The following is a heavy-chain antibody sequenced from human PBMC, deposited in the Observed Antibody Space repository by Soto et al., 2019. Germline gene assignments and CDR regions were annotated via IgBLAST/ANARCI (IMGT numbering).Heavy chain of an antibody. J-gene: IGHJ4*02. V-gene: IGHV3-21*06. CDR1: GFTFNKYS. Sequence: EVRLVESGGGLVKPGGSLRLSCAASGFTFNKYSMNWVRQAPGKGLEGVSSITSKTGDQYYADSVKGRFIISRDNTKNSLSLQVTSLRDEDTAVYYCARELMPNDRGLGDLAYWGQGPLVTVSS. CDR2: ITSKTGDQ. CDR3: ARELMPNDRGLGDLAY. D-gene: IGHD3-22*01.